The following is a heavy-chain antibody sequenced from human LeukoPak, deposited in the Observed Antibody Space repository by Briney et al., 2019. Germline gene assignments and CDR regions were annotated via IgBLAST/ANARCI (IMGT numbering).Heavy chain of an antibody. V-gene: IGHV3-30*18. CDR1: GFTFSSYG. J-gene: IGHJ4*02. CDR2: ISYDGSNK. D-gene: IGHD3-3*01. Sequence: SGGSLRLSCAASGFTFSSYGMHWVRQAPGKGLEWVAVISYDGSNKYYADSVKGRFTISRDNSKNTLYLQMNSLRAEDTAVYYCAKERGITIFGVVTPGYFDYWGQGTLVTVSS. CDR3: AKERGITIFGVVTPGYFDY.